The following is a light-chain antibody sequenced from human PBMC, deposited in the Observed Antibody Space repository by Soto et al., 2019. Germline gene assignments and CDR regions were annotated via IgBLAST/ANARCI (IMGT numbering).Light chain of an antibody. J-gene: IGKJ3*01. Sequence: VFTQSPAPPSLTRRRKTPLHCRASQSVSSYLAWYQQKPGQAPKLLIYAASNRATGIPARFSGSGSGTDFTLTISRLEPEDFAVYYCQQYRSAPFTFGPGTKVAIK. V-gene: IGKV3-11*01. CDR1: QSVSSY. CDR3: QQYRSAPFT. CDR2: AAS.